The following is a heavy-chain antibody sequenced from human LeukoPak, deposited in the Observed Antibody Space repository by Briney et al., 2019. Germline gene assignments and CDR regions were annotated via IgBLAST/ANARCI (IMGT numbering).Heavy chain of an antibody. CDR1: GGTFSSYA. CDR2: IIPIFGTA. D-gene: IGHD2-2*01. CDR3: ATNTHIVVVPAALYYFDY. V-gene: IGHV1-69*13. J-gene: IGHJ4*02. Sequence: SVKVSCKASGGTFSSYAISWVRQAPGQGLEWMGGIIPIFGTANYAQKFQGRVTITADESTSTAYMELSSLRSEDTAVYYCATNTHIVVVPAALYYFDYWGQGTLVTVSS.